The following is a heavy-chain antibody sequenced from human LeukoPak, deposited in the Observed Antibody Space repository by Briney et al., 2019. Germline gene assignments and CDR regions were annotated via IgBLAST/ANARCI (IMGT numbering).Heavy chain of an antibody. CDR3: ARDRRYCNSTSCSSDAFDI. CDR2: ISSSGSTI. V-gene: IGHV3-11*04. Sequence: PGGSLRLSCAASGFTFSDYYMSWIRQAPGKGLEWVSYISSSGSTIYYADSVKGRFTISRDNAKNSLYLQMNSLRAEDTAVYYCARDRRYCNSTSCSSDAFDIWGQGTMVTVSS. D-gene: IGHD2-2*01. CDR1: GFTFSDYY. J-gene: IGHJ3*02.